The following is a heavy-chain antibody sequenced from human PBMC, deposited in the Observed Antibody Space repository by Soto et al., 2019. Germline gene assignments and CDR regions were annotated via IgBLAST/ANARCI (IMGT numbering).Heavy chain of an antibody. V-gene: IGHV1-2*02. D-gene: IGHD6-6*01. J-gene: IGHJ6*02. Sequence: ASVKVSCKASGYTFNRYYMHWVRQAPGPGLEWMGWISPHTGGTTYAQKFQGRVTMTRDTSVSTAFMELSRLGSDDTAMYYCASSSYYYYYGMDVWGQGTTVTVSS. CDR1: GYTFNRYY. CDR3: ASSSYYYYYGMDV. CDR2: ISPHTGGT.